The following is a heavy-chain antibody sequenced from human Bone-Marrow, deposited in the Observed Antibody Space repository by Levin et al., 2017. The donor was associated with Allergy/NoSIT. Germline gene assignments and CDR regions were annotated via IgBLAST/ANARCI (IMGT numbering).Heavy chain of an antibody. D-gene: IGHD3-22*01. V-gene: IGHV1-69*04. CDR3: ARENFDSSGYYWIDY. J-gene: IGHJ4*02. CDR1: EGTFNRYT. Sequence: KISCKASEGTFNRYTVSWVRQAPGQGLEWMGRLIPALDIANYAQKFQGRVTITADISTSTTSMELTGLRSEDTAFYYCARENFDSSGYYWIDYWGQGTLVTVSS. CDR2: LIPALDIA.